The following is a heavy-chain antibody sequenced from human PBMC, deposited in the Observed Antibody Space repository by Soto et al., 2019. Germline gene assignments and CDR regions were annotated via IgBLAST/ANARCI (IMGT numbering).Heavy chain of an antibody. CDR3: ARGRYCSSTSCYQYYYYYMDV. V-gene: IGHV4-34*01. CDR2: INHSGST. D-gene: IGHD2-2*01. CDR1: GGSFSGYY. J-gene: IGHJ6*03. Sequence: QVQLQQWGAGLLKPSETLSLTCAVYGGSFSGYYWSWIRQPPGKGLEWIGEINHSGSTNYNPSLKSRVTISVDTSKNQFSLKLSSATAADTAVYYCARGRYCSSTSCYQYYYYYMDVWGKGTTVTVSS.